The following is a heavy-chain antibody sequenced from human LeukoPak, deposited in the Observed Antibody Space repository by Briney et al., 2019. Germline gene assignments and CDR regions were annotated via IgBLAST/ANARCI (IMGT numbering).Heavy chain of an antibody. V-gene: IGHV3-21*01. J-gene: IGHJ5*02. D-gene: IGHD3-10*01. CDR2: ISSSSSYI. Sequence: GGSLRLSCAASGFTFSSYSMNWVRQAPGKGLEWVSSISSSSSYIYYADSVKGRFTISRDNAKNSLYLQMNSLRAEDTAVYYCARGMGMVRGVHYLNWFDPWGQGTLVTVSS. CDR1: GFTFSSYS. CDR3: ARGMGMVRGVHYLNWFDP.